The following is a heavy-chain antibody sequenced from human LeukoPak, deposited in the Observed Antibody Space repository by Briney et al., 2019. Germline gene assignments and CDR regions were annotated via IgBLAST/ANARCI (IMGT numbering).Heavy chain of an antibody. Sequence: GASVKVSCKASGYTFTSYGISWVRQAPGQGLEWMGWINPNSGGTNYAQKFQGRVTMTRDTSISTAYMELSRLRSDDTAVYYCARDQAVAGRLDYWGQGTLVTVSS. CDR2: INPNSGGT. J-gene: IGHJ4*02. V-gene: IGHV1-2*02. CDR3: ARDQAVAGRLDY. CDR1: GYTFTSYG. D-gene: IGHD6-19*01.